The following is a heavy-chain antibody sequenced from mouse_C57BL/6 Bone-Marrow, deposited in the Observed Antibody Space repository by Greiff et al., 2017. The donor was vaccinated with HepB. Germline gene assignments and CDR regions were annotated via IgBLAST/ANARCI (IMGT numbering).Heavy chain of an antibody. CDR2: ISNLAYSI. D-gene: IGHD1-1*01. J-gene: IGHJ4*01. Sequence: EVMLVESGGGLVQPGGSLKLSCAASGFTFSDYGMAWVRQAPRKGPEWVAFISNLAYSIYYADTVTGRFTISRENAKNTLYLEMSSLRSEDTAMYYCARQGNYYGSSSYSYAMHYWGQGTSVSVSS. CDR3: ARQGNYYGSSSYSYAMHY. V-gene: IGHV5-15*01. CDR1: GFTFSDYG.